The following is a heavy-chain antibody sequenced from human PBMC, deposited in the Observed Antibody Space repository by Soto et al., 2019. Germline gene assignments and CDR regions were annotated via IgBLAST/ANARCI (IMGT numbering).Heavy chain of an antibody. CDR3: AKEVWGLYTFGRPLDN. J-gene: IGHJ4*01. Sequence: QAHLVESGGRVVQPGRSLRLSCAASGFNFSKFGMYWVRQAPGKGLEWVAGIWYDGSQKYYADSVKGRFTISRDNSNNTLYLQMSSLRAEDTAVYYCAKEVWGLYTFGRPLDNWGHGTLVTVSS. CDR2: IWYDGSQK. D-gene: IGHD3-16*01. CDR1: GFNFSKFG. V-gene: IGHV3-33*07.